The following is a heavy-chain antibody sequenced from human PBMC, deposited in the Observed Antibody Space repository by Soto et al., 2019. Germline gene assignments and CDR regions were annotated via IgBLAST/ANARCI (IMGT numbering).Heavy chain of an antibody. CDR2: ISYDGSNK. V-gene: IGHV3-30*18. CDR1: GFTFSSYG. D-gene: IGHD3-22*01. CDR3: AKGQDSSGFVWFDP. Sequence: QVQLVESGGGVVQPGRSLRLSCAASGFTFSSYGMDWVRQAPGKGLEWVAVISYDGSNKYYADSVKGRFTISRDNSKNTLYLQMNSLRAEDTAVYYCAKGQDSSGFVWFDPWGQGTLVTVSS. J-gene: IGHJ5*02.